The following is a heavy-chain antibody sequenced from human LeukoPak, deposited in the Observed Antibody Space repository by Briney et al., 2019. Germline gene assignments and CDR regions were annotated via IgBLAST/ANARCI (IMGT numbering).Heavy chain of an antibody. CDR3: AKDYCSSTSYEKDY. D-gene: IGHD2-2*01. J-gene: IGHJ4*01. CDR2: ISGSGGST. CDR1: GFTFSSYA. V-gene: IGHV3-23*01. Sequence: GGSLRLSCAASGFTFSSYAMSWVRQAPGKGLEWVSAISGSGGSTYYADSVKGRFTISRDNSKNTLYLQMNSLRAEDTAVYYCAKDYCSSTSYEKDYWGQGTLVTVSS.